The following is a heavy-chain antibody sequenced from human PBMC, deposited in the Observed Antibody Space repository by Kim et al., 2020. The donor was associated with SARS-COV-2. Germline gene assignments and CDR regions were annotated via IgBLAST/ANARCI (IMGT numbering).Heavy chain of an antibody. CDR1: GFTVSSNY. CDR3: ARDFYDFWSGSLRSDWYFDL. J-gene: IGHJ2*01. V-gene: IGHV3-53*01. Sequence: GGSLRLSCAASGFTVSSNYMSWVRQAPGKGLEWVSVIYSGGSTYYADSVKGRFTISRDNSKNTLYLQMNSLRAEDTAVYYCARDFYDFWSGSLRSDWYFDLWGRGTLVTVSS. D-gene: IGHD3-3*01. CDR2: IYSGGST.